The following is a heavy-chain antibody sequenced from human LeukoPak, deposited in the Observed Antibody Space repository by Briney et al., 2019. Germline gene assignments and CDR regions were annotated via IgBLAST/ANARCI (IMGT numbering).Heavy chain of an antibody. CDR2: ISSSSSYI. V-gene: IGHV3-21*01. Sequence: GGSLRLSCAASGFTFSSYSMNWVRQAPGKGLEWVSSISSSSSYIYYAGSVKGRFTISRDNAKNSLYLQMNSLRAEDTAVYYCARDLSLAVAGTFGAFDIWGQGTMVTVSS. CDR3: ARDLSLAVAGTFGAFDI. J-gene: IGHJ3*02. CDR1: GFTFSSYS. D-gene: IGHD6-19*01.